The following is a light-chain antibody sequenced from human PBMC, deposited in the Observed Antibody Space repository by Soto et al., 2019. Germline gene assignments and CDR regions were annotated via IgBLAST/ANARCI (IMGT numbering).Light chain of an antibody. V-gene: IGKV3-11*01. J-gene: IGKJ1*01. CDR1: QSVGSY. CDR3: QHRGNWPVT. CDR2: DAS. Sequence: EIVLTQSPATLSLSPGERATLSCRASQSVGSYFAWYQQKPGQAPRLLIYDASNRATGIPARFIGSGSGTDFTLTISSLEPDEFAVYYCQHRGNWPVTFGQGTRVDIK.